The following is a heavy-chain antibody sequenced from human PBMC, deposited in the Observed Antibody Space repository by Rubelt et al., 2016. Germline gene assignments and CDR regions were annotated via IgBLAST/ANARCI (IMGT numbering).Heavy chain of an antibody. D-gene: IGHD1-26*01. J-gene: IGHJ4*02. CDR2: MNPNSGHT. Sequence: QVQLVQSGAEVKKPGASVKVSCKVSGYTLTELSMHWVRQAPGRGLEWMGWMNPNSGHTGYAQKFQGRVTMTRNTSISTAYMELSSLRSEDTAVYYCARQSGSYPTDYWGQGTLVTVSS. CDR1: GYTLTELS. V-gene: IGHV1-8*01. CDR3: ARQSGSYPTDY.